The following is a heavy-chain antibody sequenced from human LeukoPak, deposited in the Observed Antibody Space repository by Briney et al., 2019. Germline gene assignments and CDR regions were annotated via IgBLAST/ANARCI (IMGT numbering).Heavy chain of an antibody. J-gene: IGHJ4*02. D-gene: IGHD3-22*01. CDR1: GGSINIYY. Sequence: SETLSLTCTVSGGSINIYYWSWIRQPPGKGLEWIGYISYTGSTNYNPSLKSRVTISVDTSKNQFSLNLSSVTAADTAVYYCARIGLTYYYGSSGYYHFDNWGQGTLVTVSS. CDR2: ISYTGST. CDR3: ARIGLTYYYGSSGYYHFDN. V-gene: IGHV4-59*01.